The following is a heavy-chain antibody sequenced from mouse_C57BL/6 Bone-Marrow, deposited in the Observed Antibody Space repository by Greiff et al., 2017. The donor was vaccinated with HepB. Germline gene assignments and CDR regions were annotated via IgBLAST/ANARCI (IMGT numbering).Heavy chain of an antibody. CDR2: IYPRSGNT. CDR1: GYTFTSYG. Sequence: VKLMESGAELARPGASVKLSCKASGYTFTSYGISWVKQRTGQGLEWIGEIYPRSGNTYYNEKFKGKATLTADKSSSTAYMELRSLTSEDSAVYFCARFDYGYYFDYWGQGTTLTVSS. D-gene: IGHD2-4*01. V-gene: IGHV1-81*01. CDR3: ARFDYGYYFDY. J-gene: IGHJ2*01.